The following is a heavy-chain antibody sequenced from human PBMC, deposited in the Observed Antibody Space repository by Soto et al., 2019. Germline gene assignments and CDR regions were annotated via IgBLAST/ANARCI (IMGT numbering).Heavy chain of an antibody. CDR3: AKCGVVVTTSGGWCNWFDP. Sequence: ELQLLESGGGLVQPGGSLRLSCTASESSFRNYAMSWVRQAPGKGLEWVSGISADGGGTYYAGSVKGRFTISRDNSKNTVFFQLNSLRDEDTAVYYCAKCGVVVTTSGGWCNWFDPWGQGTLVTVSS. J-gene: IGHJ5*02. V-gene: IGHV3-23*01. CDR1: ESSFRNYA. CDR2: ISADGGGT. D-gene: IGHD2-21*02.